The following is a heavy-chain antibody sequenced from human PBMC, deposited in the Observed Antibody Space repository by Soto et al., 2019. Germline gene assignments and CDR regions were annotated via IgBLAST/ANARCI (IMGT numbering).Heavy chain of an antibody. D-gene: IGHD6-6*01. CDR1: GFSLSTSGVD. CDR2: IYWDDDK. CDR3: AHRRPYSNSPEYFFDY. V-gene: IGHV2-5*02. J-gene: IGHJ4*02. Sequence: QITLKESGPTLVKPTQTLTLTCTFSGFSLSTSGVDVGWIRQPPGKALEWLALIYWDDDKRYSPSLKSRLTITKDTSKNQVVTTMTNMDPLDTATYYCAHRRPYSNSPEYFFDYWGQGTLVTVSS.